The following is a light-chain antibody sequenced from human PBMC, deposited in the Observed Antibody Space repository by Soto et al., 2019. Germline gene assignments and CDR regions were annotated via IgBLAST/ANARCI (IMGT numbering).Light chain of an antibody. CDR2: GTS. V-gene: IGKV3-20*01. J-gene: IGKJ1*01. CDR1: QTVNTNY. Sequence: EIVLTQSPGTLSLSPGEEATLSCRASQTVNTNYLAWYQQKAGQAPRLLICGTSSRATGIPDRFSGSGSGTDFTLTISRLEPEDFAVYYCQQYVSSPRTFGQGTKVEIK. CDR3: QQYVSSPRT.